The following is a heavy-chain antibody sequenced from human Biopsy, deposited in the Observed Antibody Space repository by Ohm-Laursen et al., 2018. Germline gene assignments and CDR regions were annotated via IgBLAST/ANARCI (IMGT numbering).Heavy chain of an antibody. CDR1: GFTFSSYW. J-gene: IGHJ6*02. V-gene: IGHV3-74*01. D-gene: IGHD3-16*01. CDR3: ARDRLEESEINYYYGMDV. Sequence: SLRLSCTASGFTFSSYWMHWVRQAPGKGLVWVSRIYIDGSSTSYADSVKGRFTISRDNAKNTLYLQMNSLRAEDTAVYYCARDRLEESEINYYYGMDVWGQGTTVTVSS. CDR2: IYIDGSST.